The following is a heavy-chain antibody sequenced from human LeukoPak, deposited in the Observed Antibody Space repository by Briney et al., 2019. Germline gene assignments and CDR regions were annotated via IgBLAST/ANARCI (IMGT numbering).Heavy chain of an antibody. J-gene: IGHJ4*02. CDR1: GYTFTSYY. CDR2: INPSGGST. D-gene: IGHD6-6*01. Sequence: GASVKVSCKASGYTFTSYYMHWVRQAPGRGLEWMGIINPSGGSTSYAQKFQGRVTMTRDTSTSTVYMELSSLRSEDTAVYYCARDPRVPYSSSSLADPYYFDYWGQGTLVTVSS. V-gene: IGHV1-46*01. CDR3: ARDPRVPYSSSSLADPYYFDY.